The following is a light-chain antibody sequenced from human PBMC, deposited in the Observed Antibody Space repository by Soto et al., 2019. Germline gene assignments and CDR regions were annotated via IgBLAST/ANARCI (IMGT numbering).Light chain of an antibody. V-gene: IGLV2-8*01. J-gene: IGLJ3*02. CDR1: SSDVGAYNF. CDR2: EVT. CDR3: NSYAGYNNWV. Sequence: QSALTQPPSASGSPGQSVTISCTGTSSDVGAYNFVSWFQQHPGKAPKLIIYEVTKRPSGVPDRFSGSKSGNTASLTVSGLQAEDEAHYHCNSYAGYNNWVFGGGTKVTVL.